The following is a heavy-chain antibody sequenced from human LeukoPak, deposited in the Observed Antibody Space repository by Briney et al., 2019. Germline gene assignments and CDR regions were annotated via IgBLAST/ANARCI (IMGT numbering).Heavy chain of an antibody. CDR3: VRDKEVVTGIGWFDP. D-gene: IGHD2-21*02. J-gene: IGHJ5*02. CDR2: IDSDGKTT. V-gene: IGHV3-74*01. CDR1: GFSFNTYT. Sequence: PGGSLRLSCAASGFSFNTYTITWVRQAPGKGLVWVSRIDSDGKTTNYADSVKGRFTISRDNAKNTLYLQMSSLRVEDTAAYYCVRDKEVVTGIGWFDPWGQGTQVTVSS.